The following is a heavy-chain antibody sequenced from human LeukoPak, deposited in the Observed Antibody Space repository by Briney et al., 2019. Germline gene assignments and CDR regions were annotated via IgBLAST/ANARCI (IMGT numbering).Heavy chain of an antibody. CDR1: GGSISSYY. CDR3: ARVGRGYSYGPFDS. J-gene: IGHJ4*02. CDR2: IYYSGST. V-gene: IGHV4-59*01. D-gene: IGHD5-18*01. Sequence: PSETLSLTCTVSGGSISSYYWSWLRQPPGKGLEWVGYIYYSGSTNYNPSLKSRVTISVDTSKNQFSLKLNSVTAADTAVYYCARVGRGYSYGPFDSWGQGTLVTVSS.